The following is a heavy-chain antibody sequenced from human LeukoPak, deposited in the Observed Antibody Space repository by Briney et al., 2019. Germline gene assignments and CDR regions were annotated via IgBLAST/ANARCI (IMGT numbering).Heavy chain of an antibody. CDR1: GGTFISYA. Sequence: SVKVSCKASGGTFISYAISWVRQAPGQGLEWMGGIIPIFGTANYAQKFQGRVTITADESTSTAYMELSSLRSEDTAVYYCARDPYCSGGSCYYYGMDVWGQGTTVTVSS. D-gene: IGHD2-15*01. V-gene: IGHV1-69*13. J-gene: IGHJ6*02. CDR3: ARDPYCSGGSCYYYGMDV. CDR2: IIPIFGTA.